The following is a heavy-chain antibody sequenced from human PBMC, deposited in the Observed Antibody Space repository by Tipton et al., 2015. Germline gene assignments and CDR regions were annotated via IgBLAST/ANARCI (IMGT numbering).Heavy chain of an antibody. D-gene: IGHD3-22*01. Sequence: TLSLTCTVSGDSVSSGNYHWSWIRQPPGKGLEWIGCLQTSGSTNYNPSLKSRLTISIDTSKNEFSLTLSSVTAADTAVYYCARGGAGYYYDSSGYLSWGQGTLVTVSS. CDR1: GDSVSSGNYH. CDR3: ARGGAGYYYDSSGYLS. CDR2: LQTSGST. J-gene: IGHJ5*02. V-gene: IGHV4-61*01.